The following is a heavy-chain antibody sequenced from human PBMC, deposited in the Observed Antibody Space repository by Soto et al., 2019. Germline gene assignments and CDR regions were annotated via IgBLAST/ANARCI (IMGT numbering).Heavy chain of an antibody. V-gene: IGHV3-7*03. D-gene: IGHD5-12*01. Sequence: PGGSLRLSCEASGLTLSSYWMNWVRQAPGEGLEWVAIIKKDGSERHYVDSVKGRFTISRDNARNSLYLHMNDPRAEDTAVYYCAAGIGYLFDYWGRGTLVTVSS. CDR1: GLTLSSYW. CDR3: AAGIGYLFDY. J-gene: IGHJ4*02. CDR2: IKKDGSER.